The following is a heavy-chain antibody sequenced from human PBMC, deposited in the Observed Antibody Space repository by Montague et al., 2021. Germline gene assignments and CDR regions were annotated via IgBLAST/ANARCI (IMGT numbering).Heavy chain of an antibody. CDR3: ARDTTTDGFDI. J-gene: IGHJ3*02. D-gene: IGHD1-1*01. CDR1: GGSISNYF. Sequence: SETLSLTCTASGGSISNYFWTWIRQPPGKGLEWIGLISYSERTNFNPSLKSRVTISLDTSKNQFSLNLSSVTAADTAVYYCARDTTTDGFDIWGQGTMVTVSS. CDR2: ISYSERT. V-gene: IGHV4-59*13.